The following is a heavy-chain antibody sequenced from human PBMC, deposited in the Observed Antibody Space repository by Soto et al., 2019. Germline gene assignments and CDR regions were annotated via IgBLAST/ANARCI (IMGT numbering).Heavy chain of an antibody. D-gene: IGHD6-6*01. CDR2: MNPNSGNT. J-gene: IGHJ5*01. Sequence: QVQLVQSGAEVKKPGASVKVSCKGSGYTFTSYHINWMRQATGQGLEWMGWMNPNSGNTGYAQTLQGRVTMTWDTSISTAYMELSSLRFEDTAMYYCARGHISSTKNWLDSWGQGTLVTVSS. V-gene: IGHV1-8*01. CDR1: GYTFTSYH. CDR3: ARGHISSTKNWLDS.